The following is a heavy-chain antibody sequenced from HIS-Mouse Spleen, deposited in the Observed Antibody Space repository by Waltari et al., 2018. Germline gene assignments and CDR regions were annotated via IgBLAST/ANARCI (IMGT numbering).Heavy chain of an antibody. V-gene: IGHV1-2*02. CDR2: IKPNKGGA. D-gene: IGHD3-22*01. J-gene: IGHJ3*02. CDR1: GYTFTGHY. Sequence: QVQLVQSGAEVKKPGASVKVSCKASGYTFTGHYMHWVRQAPGPGLEWMGGIKPNKGGAKNRQNFQGRVTMTRDTSISTAYMGLSRLRSDDTAVYYCARARTYYYDSSGYHDAFDIWGQGTMVTVSS. CDR3: ARARTYYYDSSGYHDAFDI.